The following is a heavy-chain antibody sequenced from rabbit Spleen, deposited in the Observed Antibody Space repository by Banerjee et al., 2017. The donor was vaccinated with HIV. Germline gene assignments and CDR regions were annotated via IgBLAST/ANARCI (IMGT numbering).Heavy chain of an antibody. CDR2: IYADRSGST. J-gene: IGHJ4*01. Sequence: QSLEESGGDLVKPEGSLTLTCTASGFSFSSSYYMCWVRQAPGKGLECIACIYADRSGSTFYANWAKARFTISRSSSTTVTLEMTSLTAADTATYFCARGSAAMTMVIIGFYLNLWGQVTLVTVS. D-gene: IGHD2-1*01. CDR3: ARGSAAMTMVIIGFYLNL. CDR1: GFSFSSSYY. V-gene: IGHV1S40*01.